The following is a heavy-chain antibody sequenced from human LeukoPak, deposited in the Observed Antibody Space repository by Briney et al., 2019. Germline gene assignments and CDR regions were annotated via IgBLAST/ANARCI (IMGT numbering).Heavy chain of an antibody. Sequence: ASVKVSCKGYGYTFINHDIDWVRQAAGQGLEWMGWMNSNSGNTGYAQKFQGRVTFTRDTSISTAYMELYSLTSDDTAVYYCAREGIGVDRSQYFDYWGQGTLVTVSS. CDR2: MNSNSGNT. CDR3: AREGIGVDRSQYFDY. V-gene: IGHV1-8*03. D-gene: IGHD2-15*01. CDR1: GYTFINHD. J-gene: IGHJ4*02.